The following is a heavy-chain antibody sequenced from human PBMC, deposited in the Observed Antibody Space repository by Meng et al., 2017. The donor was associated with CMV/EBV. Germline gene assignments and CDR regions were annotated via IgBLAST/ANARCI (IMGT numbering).Heavy chain of an antibody. CDR2: IYWDDDK. V-gene: IGHV2-5*02. CDR1: GFPLSTSGVG. J-gene: IGHJ4*02. D-gene: IGHD5-18*01. CDR3: AHLDTAKLHFDY. Sequence: QITLKWSGPTLVKPTQTLTLTCTFSGFPLSTSGVGVGWIRQPPGKALEWLALIYWDDDKRYSPSLKSRLTITKDTSKNQVVLTMTNMDPVDTATYYCAHLDTAKLHFDYWGQGTLVTVSS.